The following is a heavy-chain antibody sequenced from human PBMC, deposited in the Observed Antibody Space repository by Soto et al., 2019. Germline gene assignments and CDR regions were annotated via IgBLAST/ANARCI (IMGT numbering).Heavy chain of an antibody. CDR1: GFTFSNAW. V-gene: IGHV3-15*01. J-gene: IGHJ4*02. CDR2: IKSKTDGGTT. Sequence: AGGSLRLSCAASGFTFSNAWMSWVRQAPGKGLEWVGRIKSKTDGGTTDYAAPVKGRFTISRDDSKNTLYLQMNSLKTEDTAVYYCTTEITIFGVVTKGYWGQGTLVTVSS. D-gene: IGHD3-3*01. CDR3: TTEITIFGVVTKGY.